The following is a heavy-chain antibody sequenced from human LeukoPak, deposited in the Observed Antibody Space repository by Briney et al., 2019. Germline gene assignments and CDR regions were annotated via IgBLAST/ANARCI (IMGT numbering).Heavy chain of an antibody. Sequence: PGGSLRLSCAASGFTLNNYAMSWVRQAPGKGLEWVSAISGSGASTYYADSVKGRFTTSRDNSKNTLYPQMNSLRAEDTAVYYCARDSEDGSAPHDWGQGTLVTVSS. V-gene: IGHV3-23*01. J-gene: IGHJ4*02. CDR2: ISGSGAST. CDR3: ARDSEDGSAPHD. D-gene: IGHD3-10*01. CDR1: GFTLNNYA.